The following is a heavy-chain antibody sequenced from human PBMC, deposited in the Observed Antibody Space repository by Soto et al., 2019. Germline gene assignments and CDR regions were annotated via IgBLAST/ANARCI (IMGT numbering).Heavy chain of an antibody. CDR3: AKAPYAIWRYFDY. D-gene: IGHD3-3*01. CDR1: GFTFSSYG. CDR2: ISYDGSNK. J-gene: IGHJ4*02. Sequence: GGSLRLSCAASGFTFSSYGMHWVRQAPGKGLEWVAVISYDGSNKNYADSVKGRFTISRDNSRNTLYLQMNSLRAEDTAVYYCAKAPYAIWRYFDYWGQGSLVTVSS. V-gene: IGHV3-30*18.